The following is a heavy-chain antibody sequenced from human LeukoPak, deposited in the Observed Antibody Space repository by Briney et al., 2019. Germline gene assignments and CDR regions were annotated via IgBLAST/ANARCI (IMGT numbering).Heavy chain of an antibody. Sequence: GGSLRLSCAASGFTFSGFEMNWVRQAPGKGLEWVSYISSSGSTRYYADSVEGRFTVSRDNAKNSLYLQMNSLRAEDTAVYYCARDPVNCGGDCYQAWGQGTLVTAYS. V-gene: IGHV3-48*03. CDR2: ISSSGSTR. D-gene: IGHD2-21*02. CDR3: ARDPVNCGGDCYQA. CDR1: GFTFSGFE. J-gene: IGHJ5*02.